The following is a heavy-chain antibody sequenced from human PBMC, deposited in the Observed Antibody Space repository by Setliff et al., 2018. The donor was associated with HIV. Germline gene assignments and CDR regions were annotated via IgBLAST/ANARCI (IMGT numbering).Heavy chain of an antibody. CDR3: ARDLSYDYDRSSDTFDY. D-gene: IGHD3-22*01. V-gene: IGHV3-74*03. J-gene: IGHJ4*02. CDR2: INSDGTST. Sequence: LRLSCAASGFTFSPYWMHWVRQAPGKGPVWVSRINSDGTSTTYADSVKGRFTISRDNAKNTLYLQMNSLRAEDTAVYYCARDLSYDYDRSSDTFDYWGQGTLVTVSS. CDR1: GFTFSPYW.